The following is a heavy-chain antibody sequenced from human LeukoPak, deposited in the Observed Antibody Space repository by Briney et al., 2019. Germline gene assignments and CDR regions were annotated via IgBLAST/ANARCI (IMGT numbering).Heavy chain of an antibody. CDR3: ARRAVADPYYYYYGMDV. CDR1: GGSFSGYY. J-gene: IGHJ6*02. D-gene: IGHD6-19*01. CDR2: INHSGST. Sequence: SETLSLTCAVYGGSFSGYYWTWIRQPPGKGLEWIGEINHSGSTNYNPSLKSRVTISVDTSKNQFSLKLSSVTAADTAVYYCARRAVADPYYYYYGMDVWGQGTTVTVS. V-gene: IGHV4-34*01.